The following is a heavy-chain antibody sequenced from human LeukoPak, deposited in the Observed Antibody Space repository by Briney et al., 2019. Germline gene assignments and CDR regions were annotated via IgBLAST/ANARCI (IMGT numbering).Heavy chain of an antibody. CDR1: GFTFNSYW. J-gene: IGHJ4*02. CDR2: IKPDGSEK. Sequence: GGPLRLSCAASGFTFNSYWMNWVRQAPGKGLEWVANIKPDGSEKFYVDSVKGRFTISRDNAKNSLYLQMNSLRAEDTAVYYCARTDIVVVLDITRRFDYWGQGTLVTVSS. D-gene: IGHD2-15*01. V-gene: IGHV3-7*03. CDR3: ARTDIVVVLDITRRFDY.